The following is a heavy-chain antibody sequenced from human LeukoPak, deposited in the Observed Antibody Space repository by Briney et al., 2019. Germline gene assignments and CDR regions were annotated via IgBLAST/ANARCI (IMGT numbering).Heavy chain of an antibody. CDR3: ARGDYDILTGYDYYYYIDV. V-gene: IGHV3-30*02. J-gene: IGHJ6*03. Sequence: GGSLRLSCAASGFTFSSYGMHWVRQAPGKGLEWVTFIRYDGTNKYYADSVKGRFAISRDNAKNSLYLQMNSLRAEDTAVYYCARGDYDILTGYDYYYYIDVWGKGTTVTISS. CDR1: GFTFSSYG. D-gene: IGHD3-9*01. CDR2: IRYDGTNK.